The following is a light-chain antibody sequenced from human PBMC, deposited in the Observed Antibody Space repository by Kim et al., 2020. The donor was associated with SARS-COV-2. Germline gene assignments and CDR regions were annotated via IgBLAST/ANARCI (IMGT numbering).Light chain of an antibody. J-gene: IGKJ4*01. CDR3: QQSYDPPLT. CDR1: QTISDY. V-gene: IGKV1-39*01. Sequence: ASVGDRVTITCRASQTISDYLIWYQQKPGKAPKLLIYSASSLHSGVPSRFRGDGSETEFTLTIDNLQPEDFATYFCQQSYDPPLTFGAGTKVDIK. CDR2: SAS.